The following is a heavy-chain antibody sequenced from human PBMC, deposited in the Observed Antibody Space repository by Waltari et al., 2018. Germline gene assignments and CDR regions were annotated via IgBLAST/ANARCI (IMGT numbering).Heavy chain of an antibody. J-gene: IGHJ4*02. CDR2: IIPVFGSA. D-gene: IGHD3-10*01. CDR3: ATSNYGSGKFIFDS. V-gene: IGHV1-69*12. Sequence: QVQLVQSGAEVRKPGSSVKVSCKASGGSFSNNVISWVRQAPGQGLEWMGGIIPVFGSANSAQKFQDRVTLTADEVTSTVYMELSSLKSEDTAIFFCATSNYGSGKFIFDSWGQGSLVTVSS. CDR1: GGSFSNNV.